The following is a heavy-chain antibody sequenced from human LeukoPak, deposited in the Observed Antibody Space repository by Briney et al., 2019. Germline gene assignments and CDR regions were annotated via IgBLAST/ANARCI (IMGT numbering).Heavy chain of an antibody. D-gene: IGHD6-6*01. CDR3: AKGHDSGIAARRMNWFDP. J-gene: IGHJ5*02. CDR2: ISWNSGSM. Sequence: GGSLRLSCAASGFTFDDYAMHWVRQAPGKGLEWVSSISWNSGSMGYADSVKGRFTISRDNAKNSLYLQMNSLRAEDTALYYCAKGHDSGIAARRMNWFDPWGQGTLVTVSS. CDR1: GFTFDDYA. V-gene: IGHV3-9*01.